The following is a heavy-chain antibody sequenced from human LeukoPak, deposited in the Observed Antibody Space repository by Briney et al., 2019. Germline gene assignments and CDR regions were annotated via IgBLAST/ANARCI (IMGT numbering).Heavy chain of an antibody. Sequence: KASETLSLTCAVYGGSFSGYYWSWIRQPPGKGLEWIGEINHSGSTNYNPSLRSRVTISVDTSKNQFSLKLSSVTAADTAVYYCARSRGYSYGYYYYYMDVWGKGTTVTVSS. CDR2: INHSGST. J-gene: IGHJ6*03. CDR3: ARSRGYSYGYYYYYMDV. CDR1: GGSFSGYY. D-gene: IGHD5-18*01. V-gene: IGHV4-34*01.